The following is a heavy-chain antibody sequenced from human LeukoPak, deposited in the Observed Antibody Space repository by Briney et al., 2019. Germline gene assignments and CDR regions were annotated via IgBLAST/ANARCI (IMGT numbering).Heavy chain of an antibody. V-gene: IGHV5-51*01. D-gene: IGHD2-2*01. CDR1: GYTFTTYG. J-gene: IGHJ4*02. CDR3: ALQPGTDFDY. Sequence: GESLKISCKWSGYTFTTYGIGWVRQTPGKGLEWMGIINPSDSDTRYSPPSQGQVTISADKSINTAYLQWTSLKASDTAMYYCALQPGTDFDYWGQGTLVSVSS. CDR2: INPSDSDT.